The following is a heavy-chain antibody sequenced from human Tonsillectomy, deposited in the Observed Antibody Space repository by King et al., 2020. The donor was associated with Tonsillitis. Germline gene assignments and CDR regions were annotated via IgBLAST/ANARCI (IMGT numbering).Heavy chain of an antibody. CDR2: ISYDGSNK. J-gene: IGHJ4*02. Sequence: VQLVESGGGVVQPGRSLRLSCAASGFTFSRYGMHWVRQAPGKGLEWVSFISYDGSNKYYADSVRGRFTISRDNSKNTLSLQLNSLRAEDTAVYYCARDPGSGWFQDYWGQGTLVTVSS. V-gene: IGHV3-33*05. CDR3: ARDPGSGWFQDY. D-gene: IGHD6-19*01. CDR1: GFTFSRYG.